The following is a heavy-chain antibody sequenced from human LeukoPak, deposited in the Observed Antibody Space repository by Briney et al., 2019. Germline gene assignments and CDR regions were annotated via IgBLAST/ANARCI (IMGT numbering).Heavy chain of an antibody. J-gene: IGHJ4*02. D-gene: IGHD6-13*01. CDR1: GGSISSSSYY. Sequence: PSETLSLTCTVSGGSISSSSYYWGWIRQPPGKGLEWIGSIYYSGSTYYNPSLKSRVTISVDTSKNQFSLKLSSVTAADTAVYYCARRGKDLGIAAAEYYFDYWGQGTLVTVSS. CDR2: IYYSGST. V-gene: IGHV4-39*01. CDR3: ARRGKDLGIAAAEYYFDY.